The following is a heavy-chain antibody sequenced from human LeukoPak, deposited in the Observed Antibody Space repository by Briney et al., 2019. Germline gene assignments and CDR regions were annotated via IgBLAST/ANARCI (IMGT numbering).Heavy chain of an antibody. Sequence: SETLSLTCTVSGGSMSFYYWNWVRQPAGKGLEWIGHSETSGITSYNPSLKSRVTMSVDTSKNQFSLRLTSVTAADTAVYYCATSVPVATIFGGPRQFDYWGQGTLVTVSS. CDR2: SETSGIT. CDR1: GGSMSFYY. J-gene: IGHJ4*02. D-gene: IGHD5-12*01. CDR3: ATSVPVATIFGGPRQFDY. V-gene: IGHV4-4*07.